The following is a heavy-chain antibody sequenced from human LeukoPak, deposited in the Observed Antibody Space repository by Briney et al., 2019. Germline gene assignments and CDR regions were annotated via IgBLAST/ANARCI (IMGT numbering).Heavy chain of an antibody. CDR3: EKTAYDILTGSI. J-gene: IGHJ3*02. CDR1: GGSISSYY. Sequence: SETLSRTCTVSGGSISSYYWSWILQPPGKGLEWIGYIYYSGSANYSPSLKSRVTISVDTSKNQFSLRLSSVTAADTAVFYREKTAYDILTGSIWGQGTMVTVSS. D-gene: IGHD3-9*01. CDR2: IYYSGSA. V-gene: IGHV4-59*08.